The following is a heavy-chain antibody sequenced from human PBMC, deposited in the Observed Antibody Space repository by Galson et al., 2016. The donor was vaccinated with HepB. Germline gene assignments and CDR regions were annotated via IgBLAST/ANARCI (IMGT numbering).Heavy chain of an antibody. J-gene: IGHJ6*02. V-gene: IGHV4-39*01. D-gene: IGHD6-13*01. CDR2: IYYSGST. CDR3: ASESIAAAGTYYYGMDV. CDR1: GGSISSSSYY. Sequence: ETLSLPCTVSGGSISSSSYYWGWIRQPPGKGLEWIGSIYYSGSTYYNPSLKSRVTISVDTSKNQFSLKLSSVTAADTAVYYCASESIAAAGTYYYGMDVWGQGTTVTVSS.